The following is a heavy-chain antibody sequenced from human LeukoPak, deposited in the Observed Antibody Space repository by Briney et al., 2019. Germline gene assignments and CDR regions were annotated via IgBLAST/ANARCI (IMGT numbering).Heavy chain of an antibody. CDR2: INPNSGGT. J-gene: IGHJ4*02. Sequence: SSVKVSCKASGGTFSSYAISWVRQAPGQGLEWMGWINPNSGGTKYGQKFQGRVTMTRDTSIRTAYMELSRLRSDDTAVYYCAREPTYCGGDCKSFDYWGQGTLVTVSS. D-gene: IGHD2-21*02. CDR3: AREPTYCGGDCKSFDY. V-gene: IGHV1-2*02. CDR1: GGTFSSYA.